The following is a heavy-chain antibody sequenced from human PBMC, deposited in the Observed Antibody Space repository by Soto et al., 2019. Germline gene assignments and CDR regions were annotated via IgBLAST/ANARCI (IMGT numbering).Heavy chain of an antibody. V-gene: IGHV4-59*01. Sequence: QVQLQESGPGLVKPSETLSLTCTVSGVSISNNYWSWIRQPPGKGLEWIGYIDYNGNTNYSPSLKSRVTMSVDTSRNQISLKLTTVTAADTAVYYCTRANWYYEYWGQGTLVTVSS. J-gene: IGHJ4*02. D-gene: IGHD7-27*01. CDR2: IDYNGNT. CDR1: GVSISNNY. CDR3: TRANWYYEY.